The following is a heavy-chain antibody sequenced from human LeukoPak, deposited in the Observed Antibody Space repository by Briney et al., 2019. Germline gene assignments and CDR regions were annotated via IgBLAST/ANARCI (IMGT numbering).Heavy chain of an antibody. J-gene: IGHJ4*02. V-gene: IGHV1-69*10. Sequence: SVKVSCKASGYTFTGYYMHWVRQAPGQGLEWMGWIIPILGIANYAQKFQGRVTITADKSTSTAYMELSSLRSEDTAVYYCARAPSLGYCSGGSCYLSPPDYWGQGTLVTVSS. D-gene: IGHD2-15*01. CDR2: IIPILGIA. CDR1: GYTFTGYY. CDR3: ARAPSLGYCSGGSCYLSPPDY.